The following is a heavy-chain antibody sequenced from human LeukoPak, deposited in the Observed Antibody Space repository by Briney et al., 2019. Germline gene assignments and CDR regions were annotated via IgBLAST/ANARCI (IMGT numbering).Heavy chain of an antibody. CDR3: ARGQGIAATNWFDP. D-gene: IGHD6-13*01. J-gene: IGHJ5*02. V-gene: IGHV3-48*02. Sequence: GGSLRLSCAASGFTSSSYSMNWVRQAPGKGLEGVSYISSSSSTIYYADSVKGRFTISRDNAKNSLYLQMNSLRDEDTAVYYCARGQGIAATNWFDPWGQGTLVTVSS. CDR1: GFTSSSYS. CDR2: ISSSSSTI.